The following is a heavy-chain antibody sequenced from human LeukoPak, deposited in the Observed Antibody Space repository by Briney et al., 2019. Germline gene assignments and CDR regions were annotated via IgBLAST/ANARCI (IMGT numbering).Heavy chain of an antibody. CDR3: AKDSNIYHVPGLFDY. Sequence: GGSLRLSCTTSGFTFSNYGMHWARQAPGKGLEWVAFIRYDGSNKYYTDSVKGRFTISRDNFKNTLYLQMNSLRAEDTAVYYCAKDSNIYHVPGLFDYWGLGTLVTVSS. CDR1: GFTFSNYG. CDR2: IRYDGSNK. V-gene: IGHV3-30*02. J-gene: IGHJ4*02. D-gene: IGHD1-14*01.